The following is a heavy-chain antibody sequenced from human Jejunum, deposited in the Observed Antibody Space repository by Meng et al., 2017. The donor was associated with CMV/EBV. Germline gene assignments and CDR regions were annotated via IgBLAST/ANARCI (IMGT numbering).Heavy chain of an antibody. J-gene: IGHJ4*02. CDR3: IRGPYGADSWYDY. V-gene: IGHV3-7*01. Sequence: AFGFTFSPYWMSWVRQTPWKGLEWVANINQHGSEESYVGSVKGRFTISRDDAKSTLYLQMNSLTAEDTAVYYCIRGPYGADSWYDYWGQGTLVTVSS. CDR1: GFTFSPYW. CDR2: INQHGSEE. D-gene: IGHD4-17*01.